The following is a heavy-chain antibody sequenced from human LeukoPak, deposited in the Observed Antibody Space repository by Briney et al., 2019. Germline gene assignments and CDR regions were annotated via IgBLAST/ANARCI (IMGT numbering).Heavy chain of an antibody. D-gene: IGHD3-22*01. Sequence: GGSLRLSCAASGFTFSSYSMNWVRQAPGKGLEWVSAISGSGGSTYYADSVKGRFTISRDNSKNTLYLQMNSLRAEDTAVYYCAKGPSRSYDSRGAFFDYWGQGTLVTVSS. V-gene: IGHV3-23*01. CDR2: ISGSGGST. J-gene: IGHJ4*02. CDR1: GFTFSSYS. CDR3: AKGPSRSYDSRGAFFDY.